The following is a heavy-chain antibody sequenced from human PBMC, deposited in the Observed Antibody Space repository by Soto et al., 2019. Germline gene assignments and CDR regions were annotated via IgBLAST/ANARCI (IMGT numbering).Heavy chain of an antibody. CDR3: AREVLY. CDR2: IFYSGTT. Sequence: QVQLQESGPGLVKPSQTLSLTCTVSGGCISSGGYFWSWIRQPPGKGLEWIGNIFYSGTTYYNPSVKSRVTISVDTSKNQFSLKLSSVTAADTAVYFCAREVLYWGQGTLVTDSS. V-gene: IGHV4-31*03. J-gene: IGHJ4*02. D-gene: IGHD1-1*01. CDR1: GGCISSGGYF.